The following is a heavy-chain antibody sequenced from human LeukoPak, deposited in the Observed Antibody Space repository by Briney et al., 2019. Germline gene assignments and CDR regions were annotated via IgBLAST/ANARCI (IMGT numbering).Heavy chain of an antibody. CDR3: ARVGYSSSDAFDI. J-gene: IGHJ3*02. CDR2: IYYSGST. CDR1: GGSFSGYY. D-gene: IGHD6-13*01. V-gene: IGHV4-59*01. Sequence: SETLSLTCAVYGGSFSGYYWSWIRQPPGKGLEWIGYIYYSGSTNYNPSLKSRVTISVDTSKNQFSLKLSSVTAADTAVYYCARVGYSSSDAFDIWGQGTMVTVSS.